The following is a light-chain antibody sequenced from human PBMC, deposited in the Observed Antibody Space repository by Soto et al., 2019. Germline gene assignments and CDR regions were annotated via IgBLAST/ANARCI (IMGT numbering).Light chain of an antibody. Sequence: DIPLTQSPSFLSASVGDRVTITCRASQGISSYLAWYQQKPGKAPNLLIYAASTLQSGVPSRFSGSGSGTEFTLTISSLQPEDFATYYCQHLNSYLTFGGGTKVEIK. J-gene: IGKJ4*01. V-gene: IGKV1-9*01. CDR2: AAS. CDR1: QGISSY. CDR3: QHLNSYLT.